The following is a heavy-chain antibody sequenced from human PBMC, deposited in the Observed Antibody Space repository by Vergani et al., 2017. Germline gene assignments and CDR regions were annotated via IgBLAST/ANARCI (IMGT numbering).Heavy chain of an antibody. D-gene: IGHD3-22*01. CDR2: IYPGDSDT. V-gene: IGHV5-51*01. Sequence: EVPLVPSGAAVKKPGESLTISCKGSGYSFITYWIGWVRQMPGKGLEWMGIIYPGDSDTRYSPSFQGQVTISADKSISTAYLQWSSLKASDTAMYYCARRVYDTSGYYLRSDAFDIWGQGTMVTVSS. CDR3: ARRVYDTSGYYLRSDAFDI. CDR1: GYSFITYW. J-gene: IGHJ3*02.